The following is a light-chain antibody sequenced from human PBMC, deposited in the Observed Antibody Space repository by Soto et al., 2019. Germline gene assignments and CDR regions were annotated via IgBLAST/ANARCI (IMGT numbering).Light chain of an antibody. CDR3: GTWDSSLSVFV. Sequence: QSVLTQPPSVSAAPGQKVTFSCSGSSSNIGKNYVSWYQQVPGTAPKLLIYEDNKRRSGIPDRFPGSKSGTSATLGITGHQTGDEADYYCGTWDSSLSVFVFGTGTRSPS. V-gene: IGLV1-51*02. CDR2: EDN. J-gene: IGLJ1*01. CDR1: SSNIGKNY.